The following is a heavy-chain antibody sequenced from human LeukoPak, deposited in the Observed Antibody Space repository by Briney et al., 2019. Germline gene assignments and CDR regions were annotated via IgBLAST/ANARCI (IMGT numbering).Heavy chain of an antibody. CDR1: GYSISSGYY. J-gene: IGHJ5*02. V-gene: IGHV4-38-2*02. CDR2: IYHSGST. CDR3: ARGSSGWYVRWFDP. D-gene: IGHD6-19*01. Sequence: SETLSLTCTVSGYSISSGYYWGWIRQPPGKGLEWIGSIYHSGSTYYNPSLKSRVTISVDTSKNQFSLKLSSVTAADTAVYYCARGSSGWYVRWFDPWGQGTLVTVSS.